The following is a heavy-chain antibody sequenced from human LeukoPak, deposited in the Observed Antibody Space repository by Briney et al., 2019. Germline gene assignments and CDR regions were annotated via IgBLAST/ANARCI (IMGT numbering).Heavy chain of an antibody. CDR2: IYHSGST. Sequence: SETLSLTCAVSDYSINSGHYWGWIRQPPGKGLEWIGSIYHSGSTYYNPSLKSRVTISVDTSKNQFSLKLSSVTAADTAVYYCARSSAYYDFWSGYNGFDPWGQGTLVTVSS. V-gene: IGHV4-38-2*01. J-gene: IGHJ5*02. D-gene: IGHD3-3*01. CDR1: DYSINSGHY. CDR3: ARSSAYYDFWSGYNGFDP.